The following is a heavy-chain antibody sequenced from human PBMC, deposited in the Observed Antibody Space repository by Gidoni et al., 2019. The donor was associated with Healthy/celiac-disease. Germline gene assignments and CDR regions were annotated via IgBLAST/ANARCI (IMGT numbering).Heavy chain of an antibody. V-gene: IGHV4-39*01. D-gene: IGHD1-1*01. CDR1: GGSISSSSYY. J-gene: IGHJ5*02. CDR3: AKTTGGWFDP. Sequence: QLQLQESGPGLVKPSETLSLTCTVSGGSISSSSYYWGWIRQPPGKGLEWIGSIYYSGSSYYNPSLKSRVTISVDTSKNQFSLKLSSVTAADTAVYYCAKTTGGWFDPWGQGTLVTVSS. CDR2: IYYSGSS.